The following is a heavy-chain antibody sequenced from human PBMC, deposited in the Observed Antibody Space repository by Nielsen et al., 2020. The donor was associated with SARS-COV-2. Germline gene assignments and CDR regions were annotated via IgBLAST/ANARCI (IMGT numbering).Heavy chain of an antibody. CDR2: ARRIGNSYFA. D-gene: IGHD6-25*01. J-gene: IGHJ6*02. CDR3: ARDRTAAQYYYYGMDV. V-gene: IGHV3-72*01. Sequence: WIRQPPGKGLEWVGRARRIGNSYFAEHAASVKGRFTISRDDSKNSVYLQMNSLRAEDTAVYYCARDRTAAQYYYYGMDVWGQGTTVTVSS.